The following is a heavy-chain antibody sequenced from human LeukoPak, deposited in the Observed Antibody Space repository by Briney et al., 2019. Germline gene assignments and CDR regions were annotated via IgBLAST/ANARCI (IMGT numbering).Heavy chain of an antibody. CDR2: ISGSSSHT. Sequence: PGGSLRLSCAASGFTFSIYAMSWVRQAPGKGLEWVSGISGSSSHTMDADSVRGRFTISRDNTRNTLYLHMSSLRAEDTALYYCAKEHDYSNAAPEWGFDSWGQGTLVTVSS. D-gene: IGHD3-3*01. J-gene: IGHJ4*02. V-gene: IGHV3-23*01. CDR1: GFTFSIYA. CDR3: AKEHDYSNAAPEWGFDS.